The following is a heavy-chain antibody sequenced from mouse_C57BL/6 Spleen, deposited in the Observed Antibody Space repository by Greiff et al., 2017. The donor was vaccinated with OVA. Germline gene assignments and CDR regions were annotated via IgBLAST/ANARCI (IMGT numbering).Heavy chain of an antibody. CDR3: ARTGTDYFDY. J-gene: IGHJ2*01. D-gene: IGHD4-1*01. CDR1: GYTFTSYW. Sequence: VQLQQPGAELVRPGSSVKLSCKASGYTFTSYWMHWVKQRPIQGLEWIGNIYPSDSETHYNQKFKDKATLTVAKSSRTAYMQLSSLTSEDSAVYYCARTGTDYFDYWGQGTTLTVSS. V-gene: IGHV1-52*01. CDR2: IYPSDSET.